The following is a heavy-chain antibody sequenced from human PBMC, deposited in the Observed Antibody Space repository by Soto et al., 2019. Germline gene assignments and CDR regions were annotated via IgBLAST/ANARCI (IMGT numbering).Heavy chain of an antibody. J-gene: IGHJ4*02. V-gene: IGHV4-30-4*01. Sequence: QVQLQESGPGLVKPSQTLSLICTVSGGSISSGDYYWSWIRQPPGKGLEWIGYIYYSGSTYYNPSLKSRVTISVDTSKNQFSLKLSSVTAADTAVYYSARGLHSGDAFDYWGQGTLVTVSS. D-gene: IGHD3-10*01. CDR1: GGSISSGDYY. CDR2: IYYSGST. CDR3: ARGLHSGDAFDY.